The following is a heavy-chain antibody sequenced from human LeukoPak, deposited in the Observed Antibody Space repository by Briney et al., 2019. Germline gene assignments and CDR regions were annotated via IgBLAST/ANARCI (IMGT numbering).Heavy chain of an antibody. CDR1: GGSISSYY. V-gene: IGHV4-59*12. D-gene: IGHD6-13*01. J-gene: IGHJ6*02. CDR3: ARVRYSSSWYGSYYGMDV. Sequence: SETLSLTCTVSGGSISSYYWSWIRQPPGKGLEWIGYIYYSGSTNYNPSLKSRVTISVDKSKNQFSLKLSSVTAADTAVYYCARVRYSSSWYGSYYGMDVWGQGTTVTVSS. CDR2: IYYSGST.